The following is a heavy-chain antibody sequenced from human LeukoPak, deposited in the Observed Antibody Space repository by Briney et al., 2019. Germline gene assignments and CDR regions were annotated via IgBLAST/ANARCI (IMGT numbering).Heavy chain of an antibody. D-gene: IGHD4/OR15-4a*01. V-gene: IGHV3-15*01. CDR2: IKSKVDGETT. J-gene: IGHJ4*02. CDR1: RFTFSNAW. Sequence: GGSLRLSCAASRFTFSNAWMNWVRQAPGKGLEWVGRIKSKVDGETTDYAAPVKGRFTISRDDSNNMVYLQMTSLKIEDTAVYYCAIDEPNYAPYDFDYWGQGTLVTVSS. CDR3: AIDEPNYAPYDFDY.